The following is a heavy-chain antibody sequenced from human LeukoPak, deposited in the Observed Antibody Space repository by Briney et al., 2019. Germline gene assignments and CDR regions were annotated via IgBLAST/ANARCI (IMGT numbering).Heavy chain of an antibody. J-gene: IGHJ4*02. CDR2: VSFEGSNK. D-gene: IGHD3-10*01. CDR3: AKDMGYYYGSGSYPPENDY. V-gene: IGHV3-30*18. Sequence: PGGSLRPSCAASGFTFSRYGMHWVRQAPGKGLEWVAVVSFEGSNKYYADSVKGRFAISRDNSKNTLSLQMNSLRAEDTAVYYCAKDMGYYYGSGSYPPENDYWGQGTLVTVSS. CDR1: GFTFSRYG.